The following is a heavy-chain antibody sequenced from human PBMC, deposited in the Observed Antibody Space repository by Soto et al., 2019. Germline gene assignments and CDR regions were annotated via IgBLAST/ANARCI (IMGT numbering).Heavy chain of an antibody. CDR1: SGSISVTNVF. CDR2: VDYSGTA. V-gene: IGHV4-39*01. Sequence: SETLSLTCTVSSGSISVTNVFWGWVRQPPGKGLEWIGNVDYSGTAYFSPSLATRVTFHVDTSKNQFSLTLYSVTAADTAVYYCTTVSRVSLPDCWGQGALVTVSS. CDR3: TTVSRVSLPDC. J-gene: IGHJ4*02. D-gene: IGHD4-17*01.